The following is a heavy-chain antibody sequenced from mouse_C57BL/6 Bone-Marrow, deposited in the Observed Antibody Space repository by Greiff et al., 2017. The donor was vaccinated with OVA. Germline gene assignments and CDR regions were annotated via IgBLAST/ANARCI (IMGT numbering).Heavy chain of an antibody. D-gene: IGHD2-1*01. CDR2: INYDGSST. V-gene: IGHV5-16*01. J-gene: IGHJ2*01. Sequence: VQLKESEGGLVQPGSSMKLSCTASGFTFSDYYMAWVRQVPEKGLEWVANINYDGSSTYYLDSLKSRFIISRDNAKNILYLQMSSLKSEDTATYYCARFYYGNYGGIDYWGQGTTLTVSS. CDR3: ARFYYGNYGGIDY. CDR1: GFTFSDYY.